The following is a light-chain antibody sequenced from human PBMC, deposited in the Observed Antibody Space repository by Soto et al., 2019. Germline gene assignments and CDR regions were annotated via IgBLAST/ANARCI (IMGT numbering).Light chain of an antibody. J-gene: IGLJ2*01. Sequence: QSVLTQPPSASGTPGQRVTISCSGSSSNIGGNTVNWYQQLPGTAPQHLIYSSNQRPSGVPDRFGGSKSGTSASLAISGLQSEDEADYYCAAWDDNLNGVVFGGGTKVTVL. CDR3: AAWDDNLNGVV. CDR2: SSN. V-gene: IGLV1-44*01. CDR1: SSNIGGNT.